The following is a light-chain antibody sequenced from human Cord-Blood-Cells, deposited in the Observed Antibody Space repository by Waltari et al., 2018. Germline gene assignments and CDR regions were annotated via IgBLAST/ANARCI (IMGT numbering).Light chain of an antibody. CDR2: AAY. J-gene: IGKJ1*01. CDR1: QSISSY. CDR3: QQSYSTPWT. Sequence: DIQMTQSPSSLSASVGDRVTITCRASQSISSYLNWYQQKPGKAPKLLIYAAYSLQSGVPSRVSGSGSGTDFTLTISSLQPEDFATYYGQQSYSTPWTVGQGTNVEIK. V-gene: IGKV1-39*01.